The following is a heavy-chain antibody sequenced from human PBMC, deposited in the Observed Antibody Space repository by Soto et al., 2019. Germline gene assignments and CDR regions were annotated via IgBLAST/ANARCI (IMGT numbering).Heavy chain of an antibody. CDR1: VYTFTSYG. D-gene: IGHD3-3*01. CDR3: ARVDDFWSGYPHFDY. J-gene: IGHJ4*02. CDR2: ISAYNGNT. Sequence: VASVKVSCKASVYTFTSYGISWVRQAPGQGLEWMGWISAYNGNTNYAQKLQGRVTMTTDTSTSTAYMELRSLRSDDTAVYYCARVDDFWSGYPHFDYWGQGTLVTVSS. V-gene: IGHV1-18*01.